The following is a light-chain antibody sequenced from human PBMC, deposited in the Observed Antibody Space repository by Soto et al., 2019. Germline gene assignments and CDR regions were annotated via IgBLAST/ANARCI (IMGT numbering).Light chain of an antibody. CDR2: QDS. V-gene: IGLV3-1*01. CDR1: ELAGNY. Sequence: SYELTQSPSVSVSPGQTASITCSGDELAGNYVSWYQQKAGRSPVLVIYQDSMRPSGIPERFSGSNSGNTATLTISGTQAMDEADYYCQAWDSSTLYVFGTGTKVTVL. J-gene: IGLJ1*01. CDR3: QAWDSSTLYV.